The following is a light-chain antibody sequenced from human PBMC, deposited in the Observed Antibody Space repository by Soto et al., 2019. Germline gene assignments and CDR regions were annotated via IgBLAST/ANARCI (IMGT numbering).Light chain of an antibody. V-gene: IGKV1-39*01. J-gene: IGKJ4*01. CDR1: QSISSY. Sequence: DIQMTQSPSSVSASGGDRVTITCRASQSISSYLNWYQQKPGKAPKLLIYAASSLQSGVPSRFSGSGSGTDFTLTISSLQPEDFATYYCQQSYSTPLNFGGGTKVDI. CDR3: QQSYSTPLN. CDR2: AAS.